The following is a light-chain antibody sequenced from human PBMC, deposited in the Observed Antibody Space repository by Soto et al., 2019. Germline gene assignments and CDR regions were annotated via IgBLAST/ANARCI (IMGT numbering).Light chain of an antibody. Sequence: VMTQSPATLSVSPGERATLSCRASQSVSTNLAWYQQKPGQAPRLLIYGASTRATGIPARFSGSGSGTEFTLTISSLQSEDSAVYYCQQYHNWYSFGQGSKLEIK. J-gene: IGKJ2*03. CDR3: QQYHNWYS. CDR2: GAS. CDR1: QSVSTN. V-gene: IGKV3-15*01.